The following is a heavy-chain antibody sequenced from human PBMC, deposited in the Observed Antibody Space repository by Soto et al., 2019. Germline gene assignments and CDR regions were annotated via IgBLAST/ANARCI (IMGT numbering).Heavy chain of an antibody. Sequence: QVQLVESGGGVAQPGRSLRLSCTASGFTFSGHAMHWVRQAPGKGLEWVTQIWYDGSNKYYAESVKGRFTISRDNSKNTRYLQKNSLRVEDTAGYYCARAGEGLAPDALDVGGQGTSVTVSS. V-gene: IGHV3-33*01. D-gene: IGHD7-27*01. CDR3: ARAGEGLAPDALDV. J-gene: IGHJ6*02. CDR1: GFTFSGHA. CDR2: IWYDGSNK.